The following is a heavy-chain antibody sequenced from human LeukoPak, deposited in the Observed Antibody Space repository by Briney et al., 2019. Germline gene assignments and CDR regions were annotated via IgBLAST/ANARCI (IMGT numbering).Heavy chain of an antibody. V-gene: IGHV3-30*02. CDR1: GFTFSSYG. Sequence: GGSLGLSCAASGFTFSSYGMHWVRQAPGKGLEWVAFIRYDGSNKYYADSVKGRFTISRDNSKNTLYLQMKSLRAEDTAVYYCAKDPRDHSYGWNWRYFDYWGQGTLVTVSA. CDR2: IRYDGSNK. J-gene: IGHJ4*02. D-gene: IGHD5-18*01. CDR3: AKDPRDHSYGWNWRYFDY.